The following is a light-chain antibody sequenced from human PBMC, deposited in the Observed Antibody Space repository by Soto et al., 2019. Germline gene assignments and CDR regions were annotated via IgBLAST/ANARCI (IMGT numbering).Light chain of an antibody. CDR1: SSDVGSYNR. Sequence: QSVLTQPPSVSGSPGQSVAISCTGTSSDVGSYNRVAWYQQPPGTAPKLIIYDVTNRPSGVPDRFSGSKSGNTASLTISGLQAEDEADYYYNSFTTSSTYVFGTGTKVTVL. CDR2: DVT. CDR3: NSFTTSSTYV. J-gene: IGLJ1*01. V-gene: IGLV2-18*02.